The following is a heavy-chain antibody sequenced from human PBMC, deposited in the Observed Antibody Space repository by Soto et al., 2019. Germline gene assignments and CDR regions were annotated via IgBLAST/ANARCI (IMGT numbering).Heavy chain of an antibody. V-gene: IGHV1-8*01. CDR1: GYTFTSYA. Sequence: QVQLVQSGAEVKKPGASVKVSCKASGYTFTSYAITWVRQAPGQGLEWMGGMNPNIGNTGYAQKFQGRVTMTSNTSISTAEMERLSLRSEDTDVYYCAIEVSGWYRTWGQGTLVTVSS. CDR2: MNPNIGNT. J-gene: IGHJ1*01. D-gene: IGHD6-19*01. CDR3: AIEVSGWYRT.